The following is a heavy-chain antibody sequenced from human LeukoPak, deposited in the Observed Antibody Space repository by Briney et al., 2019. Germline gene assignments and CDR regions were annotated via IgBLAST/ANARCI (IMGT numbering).Heavy chain of an antibody. CDR2: IIPIFGTA. Sequence: ASVKVSCKASGGTFSSYAISWVRQAPGQGLEWMGGIIPIFGTANYAQKFQGRVTITTDESTSTAYMELSSLRSEDTAVYYCARTGTGEGIVFDPWGQGTLVTVSS. CDR3: ARTGTGEGIVFDP. V-gene: IGHV1-69*05. J-gene: IGHJ5*02. CDR1: GGTFSSYA. D-gene: IGHD1-14*01.